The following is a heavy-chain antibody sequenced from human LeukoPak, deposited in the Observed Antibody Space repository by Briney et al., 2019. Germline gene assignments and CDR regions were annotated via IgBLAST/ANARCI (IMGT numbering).Heavy chain of an antibody. J-gene: IGHJ3*02. CDR3: ARGALEWSPPDI. Sequence: GGSLRLSCAASGFTFSSYSMNWVRQAPGKGLEWVSSISSSSSYIYYADSVKGRFAISRDNSKNTLYLQMNNMRTEDTAVYYCARGALEWSPPDIWGQGTTVTVSS. V-gene: IGHV3-21*01. CDR1: GFTFSSYS. D-gene: IGHD3-3*01. CDR2: ISSSSSYI.